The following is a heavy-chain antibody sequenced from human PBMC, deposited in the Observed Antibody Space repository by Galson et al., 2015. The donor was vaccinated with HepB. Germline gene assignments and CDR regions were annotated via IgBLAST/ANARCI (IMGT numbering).Heavy chain of an antibody. J-gene: IGHJ4*02. V-gene: IGHV3-64D*06. CDR1: GFTFSSYA. CDR2: ISSNGGST. Sequence: SLRLSCAASGFTFSSYAMHWVRQAPGKGLEYVSAISSNGGSTYYADSVKGRFTISRDNSKNTLYLQMSSLRAEDTAVYYCVKGALHRDYGDSDTNFDYWGQGTLVTVSS. D-gene: IGHD4-17*01. CDR3: VKGALHRDYGDSDTNFDY.